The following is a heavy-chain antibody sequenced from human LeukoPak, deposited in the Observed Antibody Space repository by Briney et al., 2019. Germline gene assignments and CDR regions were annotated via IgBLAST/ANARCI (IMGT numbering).Heavy chain of an antibody. D-gene: IGHD6-13*01. CDR3: ARSRVAAAGRGAFDI. CDR2: IYHGGRT. J-gene: IGHJ3*02. CDR1: GASIDAAGYS. Sequence: SQTLSLTCAVSGASIDAAGYSWNWIRQAPGKDLEWIGNIYHGGRTSYKSSLKSRVTISVDTSKNHFSLKLTSVTAADTAVYYCARSRVAAAGRGAFDIWGQGTMVTVSS. V-gene: IGHV4-30-2*01.